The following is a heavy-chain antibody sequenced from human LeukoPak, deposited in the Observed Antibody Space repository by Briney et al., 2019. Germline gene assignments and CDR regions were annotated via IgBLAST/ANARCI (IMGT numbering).Heavy chain of an antibody. CDR2: ISGDGGST. J-gene: IGHJ4*02. CDR1: GFTFDDYA. Sequence: GGSLRLSCAASGFTFDDYAMHWVRQAPGKGLEWVSLISGDGGSTYYADSVKGRFTISRDNSKNSLYLQMNSLRTEDTALYYCAKQYCTKGVCYPFDYWGQGTLVTVSS. D-gene: IGHD2-8*01. V-gene: IGHV3-43*02. CDR3: AKQYCTKGVCYPFDY.